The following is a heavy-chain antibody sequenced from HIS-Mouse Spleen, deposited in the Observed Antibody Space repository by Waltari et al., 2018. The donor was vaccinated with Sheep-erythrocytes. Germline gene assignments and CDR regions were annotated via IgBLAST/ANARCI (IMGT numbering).Heavy chain of an antibody. CDR1: GGTFSSYA. D-gene: IGHD1-26*01. Sequence: QVQLVQSGAEVKKPGSSVKVSCKASGGTFSSYAISWVRQAPGQGLEWMGRLIPILGIANYAQKFQGRVTITADKSTSTAYMELSSLRSEDTAVYYCAQTGATTPHLDYWGQGTLVTVSS. J-gene: IGHJ4*02. V-gene: IGHV1-69*04. CDR3: AQTGATTPHLDY. CDR2: LIPILGIA.